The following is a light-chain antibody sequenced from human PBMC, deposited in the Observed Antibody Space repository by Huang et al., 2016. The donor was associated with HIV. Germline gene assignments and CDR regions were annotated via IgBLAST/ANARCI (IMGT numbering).Light chain of an antibody. CDR1: QSVLYSSNNKNY. CDR3: QQYYSTPPRT. J-gene: IGKJ1*01. Sequence: DIVMTQSPDSLAVSLGERATINCKSSQSVLYSSNNKNYLAWYKQKPGQPPKLRIYWASTRESGVPDRVSGSGSGTDFTLTISSLQAEEVAVYYCQQYYSTPPRTFGQGTKVEIK. CDR2: WAS. V-gene: IGKV4-1*01.